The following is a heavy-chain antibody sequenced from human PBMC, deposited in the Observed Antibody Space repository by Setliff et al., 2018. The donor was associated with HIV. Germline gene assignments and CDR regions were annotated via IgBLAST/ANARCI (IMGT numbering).Heavy chain of an antibody. CDR3: ARGVRGVIIDWYYFDY. J-gene: IGHJ4*02. CDR2: IYYSGST. CDR1: GGSISSYY. Sequence: SETLSLTCTVSGGSISSYYWSWIRQPPGKGLEWIGYIYYSGSTNYNPSLKSRVTISVDTSKNQVHLNMSSVTAADTAVHYCARGVRGVIIDWYYFDYWGQGTLVTVSS. D-gene: IGHD3-10*01. V-gene: IGHV4-59*01.